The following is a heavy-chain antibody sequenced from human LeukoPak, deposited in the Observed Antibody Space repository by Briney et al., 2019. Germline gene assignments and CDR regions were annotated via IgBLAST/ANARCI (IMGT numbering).Heavy chain of an antibody. J-gene: IGHJ5*02. D-gene: IGHD3-22*01. CDR3: AREPLIYYYDSSGTFDP. CDR1: GFTFSSYW. Sequence: GGSLRLSCAASGFTFSSYWMHWVRQAPGKGLVWVSRINSDGSSTSYADSVKGRFTIPRDNAKNTLYLQMNSLRAEDTAVYYCAREPLIYYYDSSGTFDPWGQGTLVTVSS. CDR2: INSDGSST. V-gene: IGHV3-74*01.